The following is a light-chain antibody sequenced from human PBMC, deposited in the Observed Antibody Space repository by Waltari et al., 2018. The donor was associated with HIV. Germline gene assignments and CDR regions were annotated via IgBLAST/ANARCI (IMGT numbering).Light chain of an antibody. CDR3: QQYGSSPYT. V-gene: IGKV3-20*01. CDR2: VAS. J-gene: IGKJ2*01. CDR1: QSVSSSY. Sequence: EIVLTQSPGTLSLSPGEIATLSCRASQSVSSSYLSWYQQKPGQAPRLLIYVASSRATGIPDRFSGSGSGADFTLTISRLDPEDSAVYYCQQYGSSPYTFGQGTKLEIK.